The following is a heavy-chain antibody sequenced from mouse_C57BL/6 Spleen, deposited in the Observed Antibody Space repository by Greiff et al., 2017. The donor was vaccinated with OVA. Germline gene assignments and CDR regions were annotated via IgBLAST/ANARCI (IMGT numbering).Heavy chain of an antibody. CDR3: AKGRKDYAMDY. V-gene: IGHV1-81*01. J-gene: IGHJ4*01. CDR2: IYPRSGNT. Sequence: VKLMESGAELARPGASVKLSCKASGYTFTSYGISWVKQRTGQGLEWIGEIYPRSGNTYYNEKFKGKATLTADKSSSTAYMELRSLTSEDSAVYFCAKGRKDYAMDYWGQGTSVTVSS. CDR1: GYTFTSYG.